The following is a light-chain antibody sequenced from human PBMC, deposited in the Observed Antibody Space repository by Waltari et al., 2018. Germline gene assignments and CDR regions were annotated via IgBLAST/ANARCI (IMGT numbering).Light chain of an antibody. Sequence: DIVLTQTPLSLSVIPGQPASISCKSSQGLLQRDGKTYFSWILQRPGQSPQLLIDEVSKRYSGVADRFRSSGSATDFTLMISRVEAEDVGVYYCMQAVQLPITFGPGTKVDIK. CDR1: QGLLQRDGKTY. J-gene: IGKJ3*01. CDR2: EVS. V-gene: IGKV2D-29*02. CDR3: MQAVQLPIT.